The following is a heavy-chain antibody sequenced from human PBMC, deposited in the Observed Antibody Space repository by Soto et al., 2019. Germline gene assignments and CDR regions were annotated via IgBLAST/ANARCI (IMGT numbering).Heavy chain of an antibody. CDR2: IYYSGST. CDR3: ATQEVGGSYVYTFDP. V-gene: IGHV4-39*02. CDR1: GASISSTYW. D-gene: IGHD1-26*01. J-gene: IGHJ5*02. Sequence: SETLSLTCFVSGASISSTYWWGWIRQPRGKGLEWIGSIYYSGSTYNNPSRKSRVTISVDTSKNHFSLKLSSVTAADTAVYYCATQEVGGSYVYTFDPWGQGTLVTVSS.